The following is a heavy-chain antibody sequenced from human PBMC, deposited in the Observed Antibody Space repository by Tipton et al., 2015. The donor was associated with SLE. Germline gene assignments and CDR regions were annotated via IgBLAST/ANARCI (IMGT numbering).Heavy chain of an antibody. CDR2: IYHSGST. CDR1: GYSISSGYY. CDR3: AREEVPSTYYYDSSGPNWFDP. Sequence: TLSLTCAVPGYSISSGYYWGWIRQPPGKGLEWIGSIYHSGSTYYNPSLKSRVTISVDTSKNQFSLKLSSVTAADTAVYYCAREEVPSTYYYDSSGPNWFDPWGQGTLVTVSS. V-gene: IGHV4-38-2*02. D-gene: IGHD3-22*01. J-gene: IGHJ5*02.